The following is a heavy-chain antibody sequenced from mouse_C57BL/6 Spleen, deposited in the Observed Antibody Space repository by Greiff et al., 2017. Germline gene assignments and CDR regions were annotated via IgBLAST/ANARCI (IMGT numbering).Heavy chain of an antibody. D-gene: IGHD2-1*01. Sequence: EVKLVESGGDLVKPGGSLKLSCAASGFTFSSYGMSWVRQTPDKRLEWVATISSGGSYTYYPDSVKGRFTISRDNAKNTLYLQMSSLKSEDTAMYYCARHLVTTYYAMDYWGQGTSVTVSS. CDR1: GFTFSSYG. V-gene: IGHV5-6*01. J-gene: IGHJ4*01. CDR2: ISSGGSYT. CDR3: ARHLVTTYYAMDY.